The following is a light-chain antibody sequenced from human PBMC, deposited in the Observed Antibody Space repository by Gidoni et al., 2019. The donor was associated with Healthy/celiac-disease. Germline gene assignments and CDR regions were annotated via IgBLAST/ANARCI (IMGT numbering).Light chain of an antibody. V-gene: IGKV3-20*01. CDR2: GAS. Sequence: IVLTQSPGTLSLPPGERATLSCRASQSVSSSYLAWYQQKPGQAPRLLIYGASSRATGIPDRFSGSGSGTDFTLTISRLEPEDFAVYYCQQYGSSPYTFGQGTKLEIK. CDR3: QQYGSSPYT. J-gene: IGKJ2*01. CDR1: QSVSSSY.